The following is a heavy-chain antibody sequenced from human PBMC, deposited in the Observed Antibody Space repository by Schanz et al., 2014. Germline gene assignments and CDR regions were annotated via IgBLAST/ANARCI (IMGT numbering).Heavy chain of an antibody. CDR2: ISSGSSYA. V-gene: IGHV3-48*03. J-gene: IGHJ4*02. Sequence: EVQLLESGGGLVQPGGSLRLSCAASGFTFSSYAMHWVRQAPGKGLEWVSDISSGSSYANYADSVKGRFTISRDNAKNSLYLQMNSLRADDTAVYFCARAHGNNWYGKGLDYWGQGTQVTVSS. D-gene: IGHD1-1*01. CDR3: ARAHGNNWYGKGLDY. CDR1: GFTFSSYA.